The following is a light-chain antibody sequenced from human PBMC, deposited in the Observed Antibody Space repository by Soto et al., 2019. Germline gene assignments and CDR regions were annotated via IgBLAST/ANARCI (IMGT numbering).Light chain of an antibody. Sequence: EVELTQSPATLSLSPGERANLSCRASQSVDPSYLCWFQQRPGQAPRLLIYGTSNRATGIPGRFSGSGSGTDFTLTISRVAPEDIAVYFCQQYGGSAGWTFGQGTKVDIK. CDR1: QSVDPSY. J-gene: IGKJ1*01. CDR2: GTS. CDR3: QQYGGSAGWT. V-gene: IGKV3-20*01.